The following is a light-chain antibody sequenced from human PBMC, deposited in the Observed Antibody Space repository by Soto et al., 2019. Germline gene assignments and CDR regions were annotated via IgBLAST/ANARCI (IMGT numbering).Light chain of an antibody. CDR3: QQLNSYPPL. V-gene: IGKV1-9*01. J-gene: IGKJ4*01. CDR1: QGISSY. CDR2: AAS. Sequence: DIQLTQSPSFLSASVGDRVTITCRASQGISSYLAWYQQKPGKAPKLLIYAASTLQSGVPSRFSGSGSGTEFTRTISSLQPEDVATYYCQQLNSYPPLFGGGTKVEIK.